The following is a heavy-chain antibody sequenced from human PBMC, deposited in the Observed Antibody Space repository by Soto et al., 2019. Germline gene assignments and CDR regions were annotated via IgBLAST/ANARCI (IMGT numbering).Heavy chain of an antibody. CDR3: AKYGRDSSAWKGDY. V-gene: IGHV3-23*01. Sequence: EVELLESGGGLVQPGGSLRLSCAASGFTFSSFSMTWVRQAPGKGLEWVSGISGSGGTTNYADSVKDRFTISRDNSKSTLFLQMHSLRAEDTAVYYCAKYGRDSSAWKGDYGGQGTLVTVSS. CDR2: ISGSGGTT. D-gene: IGHD3-22*01. CDR1: GFTFSSFS. J-gene: IGHJ4*02.